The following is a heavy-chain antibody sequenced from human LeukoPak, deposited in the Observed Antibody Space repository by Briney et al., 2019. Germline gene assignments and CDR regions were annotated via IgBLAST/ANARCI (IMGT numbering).Heavy chain of an antibody. Sequence: GSLRLSCAASGFTFSNYGMHWVRQAPGKGLEWVAFIRYDGSNEYYADSVKGRFTISRDNSKNTLYLQMNSLRAEDTAVFYCAKEKASVTTWLYYFDYWGQGTLVTVSS. J-gene: IGHJ4*02. V-gene: IGHV3-30*02. CDR2: IRYDGSNE. D-gene: IGHD4-17*01. CDR1: GFTFSNYG. CDR3: AKEKASVTTWLYYFDY.